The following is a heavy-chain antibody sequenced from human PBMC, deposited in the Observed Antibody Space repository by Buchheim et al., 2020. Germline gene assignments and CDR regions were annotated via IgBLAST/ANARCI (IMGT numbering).Heavy chain of an antibody. V-gene: IGHV3-30-3*01. CDR3: ARDRGGELSFDY. CDR1: GFTFSSYA. D-gene: IGHD3-16*02. CDR2: ISYDGSNK. Sequence: QVQLVESGGGVVQPGRSLRLSCAASGFTFSSYAMHWVRQAPGKGLEWVAVISYDGSNKYYADSVKGRFTISRDNSKNTLSLQMNSLRAEDTAVYYCARDRGGELSFDYWGQGTL. J-gene: IGHJ4*02.